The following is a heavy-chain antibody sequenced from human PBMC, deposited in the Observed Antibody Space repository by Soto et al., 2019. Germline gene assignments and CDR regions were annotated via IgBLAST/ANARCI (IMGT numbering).Heavy chain of an antibody. V-gene: IGHV4-4*02. J-gene: IGHJ4*02. CDR1: SGSISSSNW. Sequence: QVQLQESGPGLVKPSGTLSLTCAVSSGSISSSNWWSWVRQPPGKGLEWIGEIYHSGSTNYNPSLKSRVTISVDKSKNQFSLKLSSVTAADTAVYYCARGQTYCSSTRCYYYFDYWGQGTLVTVSS. D-gene: IGHD2-2*01. CDR3: ARGQTYCSSTRCYYYFDY. CDR2: IYHSGST.